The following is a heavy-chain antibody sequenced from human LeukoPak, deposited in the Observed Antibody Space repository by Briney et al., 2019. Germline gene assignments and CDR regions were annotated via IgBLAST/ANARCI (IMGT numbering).Heavy chain of an antibody. CDR2: IGPNIGGT. CDR1: VYIFTDYY. CDR3: ARSRMPFYYYGMHV. Sequence: SSVKVSCKASVYIFTDYYVHWIRQAPGQGLEWMCWIGPNIGGTHHAPNFQGRATMTRDTSSSTVYMDLSRLRSADTAIYYCARSRMPFYYYGMHVWGLGTAVTVSS. V-gene: IGHV1-2*02. J-gene: IGHJ6*02. D-gene: IGHD2-2*01.